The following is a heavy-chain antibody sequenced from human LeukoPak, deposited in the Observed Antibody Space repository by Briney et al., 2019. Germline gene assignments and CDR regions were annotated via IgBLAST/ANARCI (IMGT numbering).Heavy chain of an antibody. J-gene: IGHJ5*02. CDR2: INHSGST. CDR1: GYSISSGDY. D-gene: IGHD2-15*01. CDR3: ATQGSRRVNWFDP. V-gene: IGHV4-38-2*02. Sequence: PSETLSLTCTVSGYSISSGDYWGWIRQPPGKGLEWIGEINHSGSTNYNPSLKSRVTISVDTSKNQFSLKLNSVTAADTAVYYCATQGSRRVNWFDPWGQGTLVTVSS.